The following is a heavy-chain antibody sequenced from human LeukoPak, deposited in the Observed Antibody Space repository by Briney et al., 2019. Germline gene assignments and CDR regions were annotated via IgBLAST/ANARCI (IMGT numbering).Heavy chain of an antibody. CDR2: IRFDGSNK. CDR1: GFTFSSFG. CDR3: AKAKNDHGDYYYMDI. D-gene: IGHD4-17*01. Sequence: GGSLRLSCVASGFTFSSFGMHWVRQAPGKGLEWVAFIRFDGSNKYYADSVKGRFTISRDNSKNTLYLQMNSLRPEDTAVYYCAKAKNDHGDYYYMDIWGKVTTVTVSS. V-gene: IGHV3-30*02. J-gene: IGHJ6*03.